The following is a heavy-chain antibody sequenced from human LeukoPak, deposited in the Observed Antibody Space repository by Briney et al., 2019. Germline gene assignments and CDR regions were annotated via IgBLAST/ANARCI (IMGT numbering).Heavy chain of an antibody. CDR2: INHSGST. Sequence: PSETLSLTCAVYGGSFSGYYWSWIRQPPGKGLEWIGEINHSGSTNYNPSLKSRVTISVDTSKNQFSLKLSSVTAADTAAYYCARGSEAAGTGYWGQGTLVTVSS. CDR1: GGSFSGYY. D-gene: IGHD6-13*01. J-gene: IGHJ4*02. V-gene: IGHV4-34*01. CDR3: ARGSEAAGTGY.